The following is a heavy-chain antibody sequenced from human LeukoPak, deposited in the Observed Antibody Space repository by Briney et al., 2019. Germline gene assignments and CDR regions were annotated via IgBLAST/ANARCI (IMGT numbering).Heavy chain of an antibody. J-gene: IGHJ4*02. CDR3: TRVGYSGYDWQNY. V-gene: IGHV3-73*01. Sequence: GGSLRLSCAASGFTFSGSAMHWVRQASGKGLEWVGRIRSKANSYATAYAASVKGRFTISRDDSKNTAYLQMNSLKTEDTAVYYCTRVGYSGYDWQNYWGQGTLVTVSS. D-gene: IGHD5-12*01. CDR1: GFTFSGSA. CDR2: IRSKANSYAT.